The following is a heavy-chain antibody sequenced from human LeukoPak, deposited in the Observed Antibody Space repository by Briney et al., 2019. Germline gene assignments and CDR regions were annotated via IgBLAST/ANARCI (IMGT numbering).Heavy chain of an antibody. Sequence: PGGSLRLSCAASGFTFSSYAMSWVHQAPGKGLEWVSVIYSGGSTYYADSVKGRFTISRDNSKNTLYLQMNSLRAEDTAVYYCARVTGDAFDIWGQGTMVTVSS. V-gene: IGHV3-53*01. CDR1: GFTFSSYA. CDR3: ARVTGDAFDI. CDR2: IYSGGST. J-gene: IGHJ3*02. D-gene: IGHD1-14*01.